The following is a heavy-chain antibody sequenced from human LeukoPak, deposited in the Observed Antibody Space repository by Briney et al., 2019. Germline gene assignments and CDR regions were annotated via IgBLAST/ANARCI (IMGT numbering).Heavy chain of an antibody. D-gene: IGHD1-26*01. J-gene: IGHJ4*02. CDR2: IAYTGST. CDR3: ARERDSGSRAY. CDR1: GGSVSGGSISSYY. Sequence: SETLSLTCTVSGGSVSGGSISSYYWSWIRQPPGKGLEWIGFIAYTGSTNYNPSLKSRVTISVDKSKKQFSLRLSSVTAADTAVYYCARERDSGSRAYWGQGTLVTVSS. V-gene: IGHV4-61*01.